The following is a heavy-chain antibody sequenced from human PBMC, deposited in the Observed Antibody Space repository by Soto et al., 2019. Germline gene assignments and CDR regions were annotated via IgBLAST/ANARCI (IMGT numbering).Heavy chain of an antibody. CDR2: ISGSGGST. V-gene: IGHV3-23*01. CDR1: GFSLSTYS. J-gene: IGHJ4*02. Sequence: GGSLRLSCAASGFSLSTYSMNWVRQAPGKGLEWVSVISGSGGSTYYADSVKGRFTISRDNSKNTLYLQMNSLRAEDTAVYYCASRSSGWYFDYWGQGTLVTV. CDR3: ASRSSGWYFDY. D-gene: IGHD6-19*01.